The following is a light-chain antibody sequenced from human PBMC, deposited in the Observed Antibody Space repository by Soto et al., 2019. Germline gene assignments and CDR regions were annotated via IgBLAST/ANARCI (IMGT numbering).Light chain of an antibody. V-gene: IGKV1-33*01. J-gene: IGKJ5*01. CDR1: QDISSW. Sequence: DIQMSQSPYSVSASVGDRGTITCRASQDISSWLALYQQKPGKAPKLLIYDASNLQTGVPSRFSGSGYGTDFTFTISSMKPEDIATYYCQQYDNVFTFGQGTRLEIK. CDR2: DAS. CDR3: QQYDNVFT.